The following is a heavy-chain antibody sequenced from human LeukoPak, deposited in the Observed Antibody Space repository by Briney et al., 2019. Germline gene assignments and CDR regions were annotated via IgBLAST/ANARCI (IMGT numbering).Heavy chain of an antibody. CDR3: ARIELVVITTASLIDY. CDR2: ISAYNGNT. V-gene: IGHV1-18*01. D-gene: IGHD3-22*01. Sequence: ASVKVSCKASGGTFSSYAISWVRQAPGQGLEWMGWISAYNGNTNYAQKLQGRVTMTTDTSTSTAYMELRSLRSDDTAVYYCARIELVVITTASLIDYWGQGTLVAVSS. CDR1: GGTFSSYA. J-gene: IGHJ4*02.